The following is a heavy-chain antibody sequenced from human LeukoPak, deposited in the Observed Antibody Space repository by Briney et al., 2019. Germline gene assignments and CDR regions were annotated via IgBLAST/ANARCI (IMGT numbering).Heavy chain of an antibody. D-gene: IGHD2-2*01. CDR2: INHSGST. J-gene: IGHJ4*02. CDR3: ARDNSRNSSVIVVVPAAMGSSNFDY. CDR1: GESFSGYY. Sequence: SETLSLTCAVYGESFSGYYWSWIRQPPGKGLEWIGEINHSGSTNYNPSLKSRVTISVDTSKNQFSLKLSSVTAADTAVYYCARDNSRNSSVIVVVPAAMGSSNFDYWGQGTLVTVSS. V-gene: IGHV4-34*01.